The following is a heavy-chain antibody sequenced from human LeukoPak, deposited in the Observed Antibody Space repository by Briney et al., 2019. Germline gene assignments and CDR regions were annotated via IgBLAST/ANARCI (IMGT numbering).Heavy chain of an antibody. D-gene: IGHD1-1*01. CDR2: ISSSSSYI. CDR1: GFTFSSYS. J-gene: IGHJ4*02. Sequence: GGSLRLSCAASGFTFSSYSMNWVRQAPGKGLEWVSSISSSSSYIYYADSVKGRFTISRDNAKNSLYLQMNSLRAEDTAVYYCAREGGEATTGTTLSFDYWGQGTLVTVSS. V-gene: IGHV3-21*01. CDR3: AREGGEATTGTTLSFDY.